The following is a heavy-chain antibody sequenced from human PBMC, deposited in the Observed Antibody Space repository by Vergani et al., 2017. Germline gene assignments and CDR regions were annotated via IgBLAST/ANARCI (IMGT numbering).Heavy chain of an antibody. D-gene: IGHD3-10*01. V-gene: IGHV3-33*01. CDR2: IWYDGSNK. CDR3: ARDLXLWFGELSRGGFDP. J-gene: IGHJ5*02. Sequence: QVQLVESGGGVVQPGRSLRLSCAASGFTFSSYGMHWVRQAPGKGLEWVAVIWYDGSNKYYADSVKGRFTISRDNSKNTLYLQMNSLRAEDTAVYYCARDLXLWFGELSRGGFDPWGQGTLVTVSS. CDR1: GFTFSSYG.